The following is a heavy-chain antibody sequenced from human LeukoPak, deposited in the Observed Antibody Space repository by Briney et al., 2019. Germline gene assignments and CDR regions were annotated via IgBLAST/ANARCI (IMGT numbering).Heavy chain of an antibody. CDR2: ISSSGSTI. V-gene: IGHV3-48*03. D-gene: IGHD2-2*01. CDR3: ARDEGNYAGYYYYMDV. CDR1: GFTFSSYE. J-gene: IGHJ6*03. Sequence: GGSLRLSCAASGFTFSSYEMNWVRQAPGKGLEWVSYISSSGSTIYYADSVKGRFTISRDNAKNSLYLQMNSLRAEDTAVYYCARDEGNYAGYYYYMDVWGKGTTVTVSS.